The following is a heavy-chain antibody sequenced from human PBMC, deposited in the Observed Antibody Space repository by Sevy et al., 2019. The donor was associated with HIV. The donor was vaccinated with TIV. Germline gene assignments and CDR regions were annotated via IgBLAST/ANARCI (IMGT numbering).Heavy chain of an antibody. V-gene: IGHV1-46*01. J-gene: IGHJ4*02. CDR1: GYTFTSYS. Sequence: ASVKVSCKASGYTFTSYSIHWVRQAPGQGLEWMGIINPSGGSTTYALMFQGRVTLTRDKSTSTVFLELSSLRSDDTAVYYCAIPGFSGYDGVDQWGQGTLVTVSS. D-gene: IGHD5-12*01. CDR3: AIPGFSGYDGVDQ. CDR2: INPSGGST.